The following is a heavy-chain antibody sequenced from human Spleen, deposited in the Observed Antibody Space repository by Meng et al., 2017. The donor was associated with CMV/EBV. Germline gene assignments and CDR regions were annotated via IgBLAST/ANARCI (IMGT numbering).Heavy chain of an antibody. CDR2: IYTSGST. V-gene: IGHV4-4*07. CDR3: AREGVGATPYFQH. J-gene: IGHJ1*01. D-gene: IGHD1-26*01. Sequence: LQNSGPGVGKLSETLSLPSTVSCGPISSYYGGWIRQPAGKGLEWIGRIYTSGSTNYKPSLKRRVIISVDMSNNQISLILSSVTAADTAVYYCAREGVGATPYFQHWGQGTLVTVSS. CDR1: CGPISSYY.